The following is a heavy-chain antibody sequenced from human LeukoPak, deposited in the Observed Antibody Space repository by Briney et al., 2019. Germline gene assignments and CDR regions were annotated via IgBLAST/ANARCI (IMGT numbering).Heavy chain of an antibody. CDR2: IYHTGST. CDR1: GFTFSDYY. D-gene: IGHD2-2*02. CDR3: ARAHCSTTSCYTEDY. Sequence: PGGSLRLSCAASGFTFSDYYMSWIRQAPGKGLEWIGYIYHTGSTYYNPSLRSRVTISVDRSKNQFSLKLSSVTAADTAVYFCARAHCSTTSCYTEDYWGQGTLVTVSS. J-gene: IGHJ4*02. V-gene: IGHV4-34*01.